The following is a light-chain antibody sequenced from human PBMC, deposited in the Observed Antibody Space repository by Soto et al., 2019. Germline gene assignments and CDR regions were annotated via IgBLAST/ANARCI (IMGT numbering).Light chain of an antibody. CDR3: QQRSNPF. Sequence: EIVLTQSPATLSLSPGERATLSCRASQSVSSYLAWYQQKPGQAPRLLIYDASNRATGIPARFSGSGSGTDFTLTIGSLEPEDFAVYYCQQRSNPFFGPGTKVHIK. CDR1: QSVSSY. V-gene: IGKV3-11*01. J-gene: IGKJ3*01. CDR2: DAS.